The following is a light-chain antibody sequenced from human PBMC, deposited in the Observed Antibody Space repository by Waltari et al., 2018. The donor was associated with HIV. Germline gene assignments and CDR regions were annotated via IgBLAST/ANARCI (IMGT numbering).Light chain of an antibody. CDR1: ESIGRY. J-gene: IGKJ2*02. CDR2: TAS. CDR3: QQSYRIPRT. Sequence: IQMTQSPSFLHASEGDRVTITCRATESIGRYLNWYQQKPGKAPKLLIHTASTLESGVPSRFSGSGSEAVFTLTINSLQPEDFATYFCQQSYRIPRTFGQGTTLEIK. V-gene: IGKV1-39*01.